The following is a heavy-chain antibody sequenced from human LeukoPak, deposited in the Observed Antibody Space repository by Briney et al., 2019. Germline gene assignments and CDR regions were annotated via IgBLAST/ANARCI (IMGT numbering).Heavy chain of an antibody. Sequence: GGSLRLSCAASGFTFSSYSMNWVRQAPGKGLEWVSSISSSGSYIYYADSVKGRFTISRDNAKNSPYLQMNSLRAEDTAVYYCARALRDYKGFDPWGQGTLVTVSS. CDR1: GFTFSSYS. J-gene: IGHJ5*02. V-gene: IGHV3-21*01. CDR2: ISSSGSYI. CDR3: ARALRDYKGFDP. D-gene: IGHD4-11*01.